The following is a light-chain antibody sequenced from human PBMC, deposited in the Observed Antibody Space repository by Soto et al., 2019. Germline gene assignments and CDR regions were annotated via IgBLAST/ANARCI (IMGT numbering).Light chain of an antibody. Sequence: DIQMTQSQISLSASPGSGGTITCRASHSIMTYLNWYQMKPGKHPRILIYAASSLQSGVPSRFSRSGSGTDFTLTITNLQTEDCATSSGQQRYNSPQTFGQGTKGEIK. CDR3: QQRYNSPQT. V-gene: IGKV1-39*01. CDR1: HSIMTY. J-gene: IGKJ1*01. CDR2: AAS.